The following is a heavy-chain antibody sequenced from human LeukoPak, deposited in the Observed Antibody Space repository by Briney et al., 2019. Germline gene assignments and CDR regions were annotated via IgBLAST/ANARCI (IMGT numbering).Heavy chain of an antibody. D-gene: IGHD4-17*01. CDR3: ASYYGEYGALFEY. CDR2: WSPNSGNT. Sequence: ASVKVSCTASGYTFTSYDINWVRHATGQGLERKGEWSPNSGNTGYAQNFQGSVTMSRSTSISTAYMELSSLRSEVTAVYYGASYYGEYGALFEYWGQGTLVTVSS. J-gene: IGHJ4*02. CDR1: GYTFTSYD. V-gene: IGHV1-8*01.